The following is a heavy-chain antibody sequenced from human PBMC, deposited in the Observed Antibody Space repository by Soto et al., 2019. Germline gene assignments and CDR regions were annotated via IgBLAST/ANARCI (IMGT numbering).Heavy chain of an antibody. D-gene: IGHD4-4*01. J-gene: IGHJ5*02. V-gene: IGHV3-11*04. Sequence: PGGSLRLSCAASGFIFSDYYMTWIRQAPGKGLEWVSYIGRSGSPIYYADSVKGRFTISRDNAKNSMYLQMDSLRGEDTAVYYCVRGGGNYASWGQGTLVTVSS. CDR3: VRGGGNYAS. CDR1: GFIFSDYY. CDR2: IGRSGSPI.